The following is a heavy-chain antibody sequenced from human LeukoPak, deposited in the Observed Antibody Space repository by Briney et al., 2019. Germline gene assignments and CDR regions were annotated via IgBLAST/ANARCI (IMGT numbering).Heavy chain of an antibody. D-gene: IGHD5-18*01. V-gene: IGHV4-59*01. J-gene: IGHJ4*02. CDR1: GGSISSYY. Sequence: PSETLSLTCAVSGGSISSYYWSWVRQSPGKGLEWIGYMYNSGSTKYNPSLKSRVTISVDTSKNQFSLRLSSVTAAVTAVYYCARARPDTAMAVDYWGQGTLVTVSS. CDR3: ARARPDTAMAVDY. CDR2: MYNSGST.